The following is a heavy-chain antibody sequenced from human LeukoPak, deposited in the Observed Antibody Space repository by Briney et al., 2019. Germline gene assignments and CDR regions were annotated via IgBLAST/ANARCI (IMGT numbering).Heavy chain of an antibody. Sequence: GGSLRLSCAASGFTFSSYAMHWVRQAPGKGLEWVAVISYDGSNKYYADSVKGRFTISRDNSKNTLYLQMNSLRAGDTAVYYCARARFPQWYFDLWGRGTLVTVSS. D-gene: IGHD3-10*01. CDR2: ISYDGSNK. CDR1: GFTFSSYA. V-gene: IGHV3-30*04. CDR3: ARARFPQWYFDL. J-gene: IGHJ2*01.